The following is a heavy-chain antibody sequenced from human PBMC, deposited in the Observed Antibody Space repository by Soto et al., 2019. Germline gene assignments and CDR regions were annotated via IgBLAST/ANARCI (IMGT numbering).Heavy chain of an antibody. D-gene: IGHD5-12*01. V-gene: IGHV4-59*01. CDR2: IYYSGST. Sequence: SETLSLTCTVSGGSISSYYWSWIRQPPGKGLEWIGYIYYSGSTNYNPSLKSRVTISVDTSKNQFSLKLSSVTAADTAVYYCGKAYGGYADYWGQGALVTVSS. CDR1: GGSISSYY. CDR3: GKAYGGYADY. J-gene: IGHJ4*02.